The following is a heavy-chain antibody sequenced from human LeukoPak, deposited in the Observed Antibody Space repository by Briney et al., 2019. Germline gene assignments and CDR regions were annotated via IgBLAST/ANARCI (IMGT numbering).Heavy chain of an antibody. V-gene: IGHV1-69*13. D-gene: IGHD3-22*01. CDR2: IIPIFGTA. J-gene: IGHJ4*02. CDR1: GGTFSSYA. CDR3: AKASAMIVVVSKHFDY. Sequence: SVKVSCKASGGTFSSYAISWVRQAPGQGLEWMGGIIPIFGTANYAQKFQGRVTITADESTSTAYMELSSLRSEDTAVYYCAKASAMIVVVSKHFDYWGQGTLVTVSS.